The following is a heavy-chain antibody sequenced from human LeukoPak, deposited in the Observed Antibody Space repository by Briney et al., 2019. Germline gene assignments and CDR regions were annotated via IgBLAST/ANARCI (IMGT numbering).Heavy chain of an antibody. Sequence: GGSLRFSCAASGFTFSSYAMSWVRQAPGKGLEWVSAISGSGGSTYYADSVKGRFTISRDNSKNTLYLQMNSLRAEDTAVYYCAKALASGYYDSRAYHYWGQGTLVTVSS. CDR3: AKALASGYYDSRAYHY. J-gene: IGHJ4*02. CDR1: GFTFSSYA. D-gene: IGHD3-22*01. V-gene: IGHV3-23*01. CDR2: ISGSGGST.